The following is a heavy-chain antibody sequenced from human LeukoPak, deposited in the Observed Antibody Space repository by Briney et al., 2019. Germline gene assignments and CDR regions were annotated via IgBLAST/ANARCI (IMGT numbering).Heavy chain of an antibody. V-gene: IGHV3-74*01. CDR3: VRGGVDC. CDR2: INTDVRST. J-gene: IGHJ4*02. D-gene: IGHD3-16*01. CDR1: ASTLSSQW. Sequence: PGPSLRLSRAPSASTLSSQWMRSARQAPGKGLVWVSRINTDVRSTSHAHSVTGRFTISRDNAKNTLYLQMNFLRAEDTAVYYCVRGGVDCRGQGTLVTVSS.